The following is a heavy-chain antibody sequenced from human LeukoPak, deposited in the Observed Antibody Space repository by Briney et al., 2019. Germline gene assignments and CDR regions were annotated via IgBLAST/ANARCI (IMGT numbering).Heavy chain of an antibody. CDR1: GGTFSSYA. D-gene: IGHD5-18*01. J-gene: IGHJ5*02. V-gene: IGHV1-69*05. Sequence: SVKVSCKASGGTFSSYAISWVRQAPGQGLEWMGRIVPIFGTANYAQKFQGRVTITTDESTSTAYMELSSLRSEDTAVYYCARDRTAPRTLWFDPWGQGTLVTVSS. CDR3: ARDRTAPRTLWFDP. CDR2: IVPIFGTA.